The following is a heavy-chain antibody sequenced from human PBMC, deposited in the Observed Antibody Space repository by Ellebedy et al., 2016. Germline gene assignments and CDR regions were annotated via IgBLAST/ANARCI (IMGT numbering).Heavy chain of an antibody. CDR2: FSTTWTT. CDR3: AREVWGKNAFDM. V-gene: IGHV4-4*07. J-gene: IGHJ3*02. D-gene: IGHD7-27*01. Sequence: GSLRLSXTVSGGPLSNYFCNWIRQPAGKGLEWIGRFSTTWTTNYNPSLKSRVTMSRDASKNQFSLTLSSVTAADTAVYFCAREVWGKNAFDMWGQGTMVTVSS. CDR1: GGPLSNYF.